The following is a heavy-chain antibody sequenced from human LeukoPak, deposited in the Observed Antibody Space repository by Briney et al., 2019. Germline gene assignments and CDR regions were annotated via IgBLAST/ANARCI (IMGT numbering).Heavy chain of an antibody. D-gene: IGHD5-18*01. V-gene: IGHV4-61*01. J-gene: IGHJ4*02. CDR2: IYYSGGT. CDR1: GGSVSGGSYY. Sequence: SETLSLTCTVSGGSVSGGSYYWNWIRQVPGRGLEWIGHIYYSGGTYYNPSLKGRVTISVDSAKNQFSLRLSSVTAADTAVYFCARSGHSYGTYYFDYWGPRSLVIVSS. CDR3: ARSGHSYGTYYFDY.